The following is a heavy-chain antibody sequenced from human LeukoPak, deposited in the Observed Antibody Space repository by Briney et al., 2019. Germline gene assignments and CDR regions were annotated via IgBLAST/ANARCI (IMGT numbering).Heavy chain of an antibody. CDR1: GFPFDDYA. CDR2: ISWNSGSI. CDR3: AKDTMVRGVPLFDY. D-gene: IGHD3-10*01. V-gene: IGHV3-9*01. J-gene: IGHJ4*02. Sequence: QPGRSLRLSCAASGFPFDDYAMHWVRQARGKGLEWVSGISWNSGSIGYADSVKGRFTISRDNAKNSLYLQMNSLRAEDTAVYYCAKDTMVRGVPLFDYWGQGTLVTVSS.